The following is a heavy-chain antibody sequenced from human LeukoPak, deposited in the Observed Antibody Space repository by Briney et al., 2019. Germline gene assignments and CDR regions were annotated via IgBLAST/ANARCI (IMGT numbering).Heavy chain of an antibody. Sequence: ASETLSLTCTVSGGSISSSSYYWGWIRQPPGKGLEWIGSIYYSGSTYYNPSLKSRVTISVDTSKNQFSLKLSSVTAADTAVYYCARGPLYYYDSSGYRHRFDYWGQGTLVTVSS. V-gene: IGHV4-39*01. J-gene: IGHJ4*02. CDR1: GGSISSSSYY. D-gene: IGHD3-22*01. CDR3: ARGPLYYYDSSGYRHRFDY. CDR2: IYYSGST.